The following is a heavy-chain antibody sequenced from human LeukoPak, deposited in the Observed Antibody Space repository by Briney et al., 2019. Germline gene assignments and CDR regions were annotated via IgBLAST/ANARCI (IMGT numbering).Heavy chain of an antibody. Sequence: SETLSLTCTVSGGSISSSSYYWGWIRQPPGKGLEWIGSIYYSGSTYYNPSLKSRVTISVDTSRNQFSLKLTSVTAADTAVYYCARSDIVVVPSAIPPGGGAFDIWGQGTMVTVSS. CDR2: IYYSGST. D-gene: IGHD2-2*01. CDR3: ARSDIVVVPSAIPPGGGAFDI. J-gene: IGHJ3*02. CDR1: GGSISSSSYY. V-gene: IGHV4-39*01.